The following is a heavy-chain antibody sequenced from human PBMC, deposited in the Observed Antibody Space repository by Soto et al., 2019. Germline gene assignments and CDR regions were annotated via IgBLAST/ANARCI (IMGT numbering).Heavy chain of an antibody. D-gene: IGHD6-6*01. J-gene: IGHJ4*02. V-gene: IGHV3-23*01. CDR2: VSGSGDST. Sequence: GGSLRLSCAASGFTLRNYAMSWVRQAPGRGLEWVSVVSGSGDSTYYAASVKGRFIISRDNARNSVYLQINSLRAEDTAMYYCARIGYSSSSLDYWGLGTLVTVSS. CDR1: GFTLRNYA. CDR3: ARIGYSSSSLDY.